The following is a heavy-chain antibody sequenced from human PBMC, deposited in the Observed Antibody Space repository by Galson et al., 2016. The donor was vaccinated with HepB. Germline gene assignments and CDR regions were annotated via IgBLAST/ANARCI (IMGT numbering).Heavy chain of an antibody. CDR3: ASEPTKSNEGY. V-gene: IGHV3-7*03. D-gene: IGHD1-1*01. J-gene: IGHJ4*02. CDR1: GATFSNYW. CDR2: IKPDGSDT. Sequence: SLRLSCAASGATFSNYWMAWVRQAPGKGLEWVANIKPDGSDTYSVDSVKGRFTISRDNAKNSLYLQMSSLRAEDTAVYYCASEPTKSNEGYWGQGTLVSVSS.